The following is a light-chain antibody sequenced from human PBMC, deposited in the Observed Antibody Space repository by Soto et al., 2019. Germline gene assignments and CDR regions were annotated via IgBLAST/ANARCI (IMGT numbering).Light chain of an antibody. J-gene: IGKJ4*01. Sequence: EIVVTQSPVTLSVSPGERATLSCRASQSVGSNLAWYQQKPGRAPRLLIYSASTRATGIPARFSGSGSGTEFTLTISSLQSEDFAVYYCQQYNNWLSFGGGTKVEI. CDR2: SAS. CDR3: QQYNNWLS. V-gene: IGKV3-15*01. CDR1: QSVGSN.